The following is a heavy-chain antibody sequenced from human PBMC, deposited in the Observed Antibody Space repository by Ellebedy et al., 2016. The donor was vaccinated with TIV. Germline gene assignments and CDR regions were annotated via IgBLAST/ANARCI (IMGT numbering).Heavy chain of an antibody. J-gene: IGHJ6*02. CDR1: GGSISSSSYY. D-gene: IGHD6-13*01. Sequence: SETLSLTCTVSGGSISSSSYYWGWIRQPPGKGLEWIGDIHYSGTTYYNPSLKSRVTISVDTSENQFSLKLSSVTAADTAVYYCARDIAAAGTGYYYYGMDVWGQGTTVTVSS. CDR2: IHYSGTT. V-gene: IGHV4-39*02. CDR3: ARDIAAAGTGYYYYGMDV.